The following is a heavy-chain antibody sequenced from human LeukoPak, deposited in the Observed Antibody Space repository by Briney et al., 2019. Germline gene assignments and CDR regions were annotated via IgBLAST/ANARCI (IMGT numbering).Heavy chain of an antibody. Sequence: ASVKVSCKASGYTFTSYDINWVRQATGQGLEWMGWMNPNSGHTGYAQKFQGRVTMTRNTSITTAYMELSSLRSEDTAVYYCARGAQTYYDYVWGSYRYTGVPFYWGQGTLVTVSS. D-gene: IGHD3-16*02. CDR1: GYTFTSYD. V-gene: IGHV1-8*01. CDR3: ARGAQTYYDYVWGSYRYTGVPFY. J-gene: IGHJ4*02. CDR2: MNPNSGHT.